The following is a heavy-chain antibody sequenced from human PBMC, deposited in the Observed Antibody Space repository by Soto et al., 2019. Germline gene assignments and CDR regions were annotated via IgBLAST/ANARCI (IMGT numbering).Heavy chain of an antibody. CDR2: IYSGGTT. Sequence: EVQLVESGGGEIQPGGSLRLSCAASGFTVTSDYISWVRQAPGKGLEWVSVIYSGGTTYYADSVKGRFTISRDNSKNTLYLQMNSLRAEDTAVYYCARVFTGYNYGYYYWGQGTLVTVSS. CDR1: GFTVTSDY. V-gene: IGHV3-53*01. D-gene: IGHD5-18*01. J-gene: IGHJ4*02. CDR3: ARVFTGYNYGYYY.